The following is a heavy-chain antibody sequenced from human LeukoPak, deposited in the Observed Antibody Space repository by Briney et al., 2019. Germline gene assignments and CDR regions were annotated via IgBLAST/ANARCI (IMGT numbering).Heavy chain of an antibody. Sequence: SETLSLTCTVSGGSISSYYWSWIRQPPGKGLEWIGYIYYSGSTNYNPSLKSRVTMSVDMSKNQFSLKLSSMIAADTAVYYCARVSSSWYQDWYFDLWGRGTLVTVPS. D-gene: IGHD6-13*01. CDR3: ARVSSSWYQDWYFDL. V-gene: IGHV4-59*12. J-gene: IGHJ2*01. CDR2: IYYSGST. CDR1: GGSISSYY.